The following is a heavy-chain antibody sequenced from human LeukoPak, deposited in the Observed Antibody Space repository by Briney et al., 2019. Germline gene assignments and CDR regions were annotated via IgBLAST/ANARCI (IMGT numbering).Heavy chain of an antibody. J-gene: IGHJ3*02. V-gene: IGHV4-59*13. CDR1: GGSISSDY. CDR3: ARRRDYYDSRGYYAFDI. Sequence: SETLSLTCTVSGGSISSDYWTWIRQPPGKGLEWIGNIYYSGSTNYNPSLKSRVTISVDTSKNQFSLKLNSVTAADTAVYYCARRRDYYDSRGYYAFDIWGHGTMVTVSS. CDR2: IYYSGST. D-gene: IGHD3-22*01.